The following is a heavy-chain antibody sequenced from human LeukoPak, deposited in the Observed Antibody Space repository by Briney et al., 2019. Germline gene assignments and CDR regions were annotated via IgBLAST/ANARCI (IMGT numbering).Heavy chain of an antibody. Sequence: GGSLRLSCAASGFTVSSNHMSWVRRAPGKGLEWVSVIYSGGSTDYADSVKGRFTIFRDTSKNTLYLQMNSLRGEDTAVYYCARDLRDQAPYYFNYWGQGTLVTVSS. CDR2: IYSGGST. J-gene: IGHJ4*02. CDR3: ARDLRDQAPYYFNY. V-gene: IGHV3-66*01. D-gene: IGHD5-12*01. CDR1: GFTVSSNH.